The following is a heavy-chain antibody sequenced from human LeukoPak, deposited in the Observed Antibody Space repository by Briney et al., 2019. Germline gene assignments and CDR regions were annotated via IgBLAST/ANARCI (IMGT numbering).Heavy chain of an antibody. J-gene: IGHJ4*02. CDR2: ISGDGGST. V-gene: IGHV3-43*02. D-gene: IGHD3-3*02. Sequence: GGSLRLSCAASGFTFSSYWMHWVRQAPGKGLEWVSLISGDGGSTYYADSVKGRFTISRDNSKNSLYLQMNSLRTEDTALYYCAKDFSISGHLDYWGQGTLVTVSS. CDR3: AKDFSISGHLDY. CDR1: GFTFSSYW.